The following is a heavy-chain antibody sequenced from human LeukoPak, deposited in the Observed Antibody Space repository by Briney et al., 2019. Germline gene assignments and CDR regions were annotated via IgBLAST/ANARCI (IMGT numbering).Heavy chain of an antibody. D-gene: IGHD6-13*01. CDR2: IYYSGGT. V-gene: IGHV4-39*01. J-gene: IGHJ4*02. CDR1: GGSISSSSYY. CDR3: ARHGYSSNFDY. Sequence: SETLSLTCTVSGGSISSSSYYWGWIRQPPGKGLEWIGSIYYSGGTYYNPSLKSRVTISVDTSKNQFSLKLSSVTAAGTAVYYCARHGYSSNFDYWGQGTLVTVSS.